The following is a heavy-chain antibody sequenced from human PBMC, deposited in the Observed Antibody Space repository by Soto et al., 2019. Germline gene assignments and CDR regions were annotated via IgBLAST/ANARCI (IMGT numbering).Heavy chain of an antibody. Sequence: LRLSCAASGFTFSSYAMSWVRQAPGKGLEWVSAISGSGGSTYYADSVKGRFTISRDNSKNTLYLQMNSLRAEDTAVYYCAKEGATMIVVVIGSFDYWGQGTLVTVSS. CDR1: GFTFSSYA. D-gene: IGHD3-22*01. V-gene: IGHV3-23*01. CDR3: AKEGATMIVVVIGSFDY. CDR2: ISGSGGST. J-gene: IGHJ4*02.